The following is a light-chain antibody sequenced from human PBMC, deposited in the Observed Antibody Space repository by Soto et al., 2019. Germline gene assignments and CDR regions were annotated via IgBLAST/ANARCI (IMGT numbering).Light chain of an antibody. CDR1: QSVSSN. J-gene: IGKJ1*01. Sequence: EIVMTQSPGTLSVSPGERATLSCRASQSVSSNLAWYQHKPGQAPRLLIYGASTRATGIPARFSGSGSGTEFTLTISSLQSEDFAVYYCHQYNTWPPGTFGQGTKVEIK. CDR3: HQYNTWPPGT. V-gene: IGKV3D-15*01. CDR2: GAS.